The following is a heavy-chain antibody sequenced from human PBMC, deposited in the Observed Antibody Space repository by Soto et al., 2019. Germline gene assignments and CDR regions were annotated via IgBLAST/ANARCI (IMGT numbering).Heavy chain of an antibody. V-gene: IGHV4-34*01. D-gene: IGHD3-16*01. CDR3: VRIRYQLPSSVLWLDP. CDR1: GGSLSGYF. J-gene: IGHJ5*02. CDR2: INHVGGT. Sequence: SETLSLTCTVSGGSLSGYFWSWIRQPPGKGLGWIGEINHVGGTNYNPSLKSRVTMSVDTSQNQFPLRLISVTAADTAMYFCVRIRYQLPSSVLWLDPWGQGTPVTVSS.